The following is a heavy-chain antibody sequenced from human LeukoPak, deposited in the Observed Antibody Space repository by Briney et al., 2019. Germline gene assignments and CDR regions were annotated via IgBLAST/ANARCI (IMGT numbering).Heavy chain of an antibody. Sequence: GGSLRLSCAASGFTFSSYEMNWVRQAPGKGLEWVSYISSSGSTIYYADSVKGRFTISRDNAKNSLYLQMNSLRAEDTAVYYCATDGGPAYSSSWYLYWGQGSLVTVPS. V-gene: IGHV3-48*03. CDR2: ISSSGSTI. CDR1: GFTFSSYE. J-gene: IGHJ4*02. CDR3: ATDGGPAYSSSWYLY. D-gene: IGHD6-13*01.